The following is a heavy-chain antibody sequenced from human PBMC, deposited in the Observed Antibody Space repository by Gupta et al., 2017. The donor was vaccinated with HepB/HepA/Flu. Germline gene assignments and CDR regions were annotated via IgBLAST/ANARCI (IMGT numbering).Heavy chain of an antibody. D-gene: IGHD2-2*01. V-gene: IGHV3-21*01. Sequence: EVQLVESGGGLVKPGGSLRLSCAASGFTFSSYSMNWVRQAPGKGLEWVASISSSSSYIYYADSVKGRFTIARDNAKNSLYLQMNSLRAEDTAVYYCARGGYCSSTSCYEDYYYYMDVWGKGTTVTVSS. CDR2: ISSSSSYI. J-gene: IGHJ6*03. CDR1: GFTFSSYS. CDR3: ARGGYCSSTSCYEDYYYYMDV.